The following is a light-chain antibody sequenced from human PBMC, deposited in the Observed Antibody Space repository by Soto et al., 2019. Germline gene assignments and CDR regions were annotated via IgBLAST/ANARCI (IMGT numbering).Light chain of an antibody. Sequence: DVQMTQSQYSLSASLGDRVTITCRASQSISSYLNWYQQKPGKAPKLLIYAASSLQSGVPSRFSGSGSGTDFTLTISSLQPEDFATYYCQQSYSTPITFGQGTRLEI. CDR1: QSISSY. V-gene: IGKV1-39*01. CDR2: AAS. J-gene: IGKJ5*01. CDR3: QQSYSTPIT.